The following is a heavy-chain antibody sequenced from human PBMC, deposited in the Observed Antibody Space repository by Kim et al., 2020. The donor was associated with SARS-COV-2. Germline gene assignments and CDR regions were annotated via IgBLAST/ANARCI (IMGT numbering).Heavy chain of an antibody. V-gene: IGHV3-49*04. J-gene: IGHJ6*02. D-gene: IGHD4-17*01. CDR3: TTDDYGGNSAPYYYYYGMDV. CDR1: GFTFGDYA. CDR2: IRSKAYGGTT. Sequence: GGSLRLSCTASGFTFGDYAMSWVRQAPGKGLEWVGFIRSKAYGGTTEYAASVKGRFTISRDDSKSIAYLQMNSLKTEDTAVYYCTTDDYGGNSAPYYYYYGMDVWGQGTTVTVSS.